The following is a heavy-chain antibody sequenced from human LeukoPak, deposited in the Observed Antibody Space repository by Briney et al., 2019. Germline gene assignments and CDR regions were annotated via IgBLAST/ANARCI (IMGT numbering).Heavy chain of an antibody. J-gene: IGHJ4*02. CDR1: GFTFDDYG. CDR3: ARGRFNDYYDSSGYYGFDY. V-gene: IGHV3-20*04. Sequence: GGSLRLSCAASGFTFDDYGMSWVRQAPGKGLEWVSSINWNGGSTGYADSVKGRFTISRDNAKNSLYLQMNSLRAEDTALYYCARGRFNDYYDSSGYYGFDYWGQGTLSPSPQ. D-gene: IGHD3-22*01. CDR2: INWNGGST.